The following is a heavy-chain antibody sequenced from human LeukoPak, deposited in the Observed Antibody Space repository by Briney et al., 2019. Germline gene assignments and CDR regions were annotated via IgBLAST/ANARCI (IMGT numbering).Heavy chain of an antibody. J-gene: IGHJ4*02. CDR2: ISAYNGNT. Sequence: GASVKVSCKASGYTFTSYGITWVRQAPGQGLEWMGWISAYNGNTNYAQKFQGRVTMTRNTSISTAYMELSSLRSEDTAVYYCARSSVLWGQGTLVTVSS. CDR3: ARSSVL. CDR1: GYTFTSYG. V-gene: IGHV1-18*01. D-gene: IGHD3-3*01.